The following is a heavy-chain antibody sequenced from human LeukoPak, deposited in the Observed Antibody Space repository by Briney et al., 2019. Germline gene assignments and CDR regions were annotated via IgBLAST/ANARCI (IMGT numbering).Heavy chain of an antibody. CDR1: GFTFSSYA. Sequence: SGGSLRLSCAASGFTFSSYAMSWVRQAPGKGLEWVSAISGGGGSTYYADSVKGRFTISRDNSKNTVYLQMSDLRAEDTAVYYCAKITKATTPNYWGQGTLVTVSS. CDR2: ISGGGGST. CDR3: AKITKATTPNY. J-gene: IGHJ4*02. D-gene: IGHD4-17*01. V-gene: IGHV3-23*01.